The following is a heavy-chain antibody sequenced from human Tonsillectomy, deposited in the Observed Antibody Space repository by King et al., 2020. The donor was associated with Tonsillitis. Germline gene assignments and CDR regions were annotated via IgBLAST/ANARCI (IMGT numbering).Heavy chain of an antibody. CDR2: ISYDGSNK. CDR1: GFTFSSYG. J-gene: IGHJ4*02. CDR3: AKSRMRPLMVVAATPGDY. Sequence: VQLVESGGGVVQPGRSLRLSCAASGFTFSSYGMHWVRQAPGKGLEWVAVISYDGSNKYYADSVKGRLTISRDNSKNTLYLQMNSLRAEDTAVYYCAKSRMRPLMVVAATPGDYWGQGTLVTVSS. V-gene: IGHV3-30*18. D-gene: IGHD2-15*01.